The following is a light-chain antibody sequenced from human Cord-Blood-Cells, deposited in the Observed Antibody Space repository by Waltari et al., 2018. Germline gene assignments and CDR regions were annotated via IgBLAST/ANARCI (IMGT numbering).Light chain of an antibody. CDR3: QQYNSYSIT. J-gene: IGKJ5*01. Sequence: DIQMTQSPSTLPASVGDRVTITCRASQSISSWLAWYQQKPGKAPKLLIYKASSLESGVPSRFSGSGSGTEFTLTISSLQHDDFATYYCQQYNSYSITFGQGTRLEIK. V-gene: IGKV1-5*03. CDR2: KAS. CDR1: QSISSW.